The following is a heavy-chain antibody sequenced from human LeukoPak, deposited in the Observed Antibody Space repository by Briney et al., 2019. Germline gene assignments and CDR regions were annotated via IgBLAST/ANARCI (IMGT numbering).Heavy chain of an antibody. V-gene: IGHV3-74*01. CDR1: GFTFSSYW. D-gene: IGHD1-26*01. J-gene: IGHJ6*02. Sequence: SGGSLRLSCAASGFTFSSYWMHWVRQAPGKGLVWVSRIHSDGTTTNYADSVKGRFTISRDNAKNTLYLQMNSLKTEDTAVYYCTTAYSYYYYGMDVWGQGTTVTVSS. CDR3: TTAYSYYYYGMDV. CDR2: IHSDGTTT.